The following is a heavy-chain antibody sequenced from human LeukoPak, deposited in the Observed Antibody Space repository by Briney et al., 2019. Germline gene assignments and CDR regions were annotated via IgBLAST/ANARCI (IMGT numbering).Heavy chain of an antibody. Sequence: SCKASGGTFSSYAMSWVRQAPGKGLEWVSAISGSGGSTYYADSVKGRFTISRDNSKNTLYLQMNSLRAEDTAVYYCAKGPTYYDFWSGYYWGQGTLVTVSS. CDR2: ISGSGGST. CDR1: GGTFSSYA. J-gene: IGHJ4*02. V-gene: IGHV3-23*01. D-gene: IGHD3-3*01. CDR3: AKGPTYYDFWSGYY.